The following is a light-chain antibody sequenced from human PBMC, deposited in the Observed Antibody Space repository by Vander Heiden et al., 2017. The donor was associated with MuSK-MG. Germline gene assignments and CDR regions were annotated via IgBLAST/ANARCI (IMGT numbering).Light chain of an antibody. CDR1: RFNIGSNS. J-gene: IGLJ2*01. CDR3: AAWDDSLNALI. V-gene: IGLV1-44*01. CDR2: RSN. Sequence: QSVLTQPPSTSATPGQWVIISCSGSRFNIGSNSVHGNQQFPGTAPKLLIYRSNQRPSGVPDRFSGSKSGTSASLAISGLQSDDEAEYFCAAWDDSLNALIVGGGTSLTAL.